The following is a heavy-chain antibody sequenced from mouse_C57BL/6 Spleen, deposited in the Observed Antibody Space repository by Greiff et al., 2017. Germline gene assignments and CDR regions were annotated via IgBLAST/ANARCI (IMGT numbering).Heavy chain of an antibody. CDR1: GYTFTSYW. J-gene: IGHJ4*01. D-gene: IGHD2-4*01. V-gene: IGHV1-5*01. CDR3: TRNWDYAVYAMDY. CDR2: IYPGNSDT. Sequence: EVKLVESGTVLARPGASVKMSCKTSGYTFTSYWMHWVKQRPGQGLEWIGAIYPGNSDTSYNQKFKGKAKLTAVTSASTAYMELSSLTNEDSAVYYCTRNWDYAVYAMDYWGQGTSVTVSS.